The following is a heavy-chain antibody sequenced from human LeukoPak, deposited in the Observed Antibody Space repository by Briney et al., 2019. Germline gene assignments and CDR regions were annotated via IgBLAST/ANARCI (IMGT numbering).Heavy chain of an antibody. CDR1: GGSISSGSYY. Sequence: SQTLSLTCTVSGGSISSGSYYWSWIRQPAGKGLEWIGRIYTSGSTNYNPSLKRRVTISVDTSKNQFSLKLSSVTAADTAVYYCARDANDFWSGYSDYWGQGTLVTVSS. D-gene: IGHD3-3*01. CDR3: ARDANDFWSGYSDY. J-gene: IGHJ4*02. CDR2: IYTSGST. V-gene: IGHV4-61*02.